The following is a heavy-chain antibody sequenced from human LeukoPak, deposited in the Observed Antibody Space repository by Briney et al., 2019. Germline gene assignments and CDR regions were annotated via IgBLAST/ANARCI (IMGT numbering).Heavy chain of an antibody. CDR3: ARDFGDFIYYDSSGYQNLGSDY. D-gene: IGHD3-22*01. V-gene: IGHV4-39*07. CDR2: IYYSGST. J-gene: IGHJ4*02. Sequence: SETLSLTCTVSGGSISSSSYYWGWIRQPPGKGLEWIGSIYYSGSTYYNPSLKSRVTISVDTSKNQFSLKLSSVTAADTAVYYCARDFGDFIYYDSSGYQNLGSDYWGQGTLVTVSS. CDR1: GGSISSSSYY.